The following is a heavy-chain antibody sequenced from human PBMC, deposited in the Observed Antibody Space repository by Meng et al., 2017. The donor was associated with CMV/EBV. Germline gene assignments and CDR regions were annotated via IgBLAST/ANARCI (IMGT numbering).Heavy chain of an antibody. Sequence: AGVLMPPATLPLTWAVYGGSFSGYCWCWSRQPPGTGLEGIGEINHSGSTNYNPSLKSRVTISVDTSKNQFSLKLSSVTAADTAVYYCARGTIFGVVWIGYFDYWGQGTLVTVSS. CDR1: GGSFSGYC. CDR2: INHSGST. J-gene: IGHJ4*02. D-gene: IGHD3-3*02. V-gene: IGHV4-34*01. CDR3: ARGTIFGVVWIGYFDY.